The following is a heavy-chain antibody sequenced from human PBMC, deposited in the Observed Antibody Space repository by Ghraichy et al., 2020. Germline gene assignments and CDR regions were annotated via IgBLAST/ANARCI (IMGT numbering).Heavy chain of an antibody. D-gene: IGHD3-10*02. J-gene: IGHJ6*02. CDR3: ARDHDCSGSYPSGCGYYGMDV. Sequence: SETLSLTCTVSGGSISSYYWSWIRQPPGKGLEWIGYIYYSGSTNYNPSLKSRVTISVDTSKNQFSLKLSSVTAADTAVYYCARDHDCSGSYPSGCGYYGMDVWGQGTTVTVSS. CDR2: IYYSGST. V-gene: IGHV4-59*01. CDR1: GGSISSYY.